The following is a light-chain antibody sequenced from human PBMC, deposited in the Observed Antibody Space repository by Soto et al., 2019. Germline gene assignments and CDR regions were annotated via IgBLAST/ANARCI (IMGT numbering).Light chain of an antibody. V-gene: IGKV3-15*01. CDR2: GAS. CDR3: QQYNNWQFT. CDR1: QSVSSK. J-gene: IGKJ3*01. Sequence: EVVMTQSPATLSVSPGEGATLSCRASQSVSSKLAWYQQQPGQAPRLLIYGASTRATGIPARFSGSESRTEFTLTISSLHSEDFAVYYCQQYNNWQFTFGPGTKVDIK.